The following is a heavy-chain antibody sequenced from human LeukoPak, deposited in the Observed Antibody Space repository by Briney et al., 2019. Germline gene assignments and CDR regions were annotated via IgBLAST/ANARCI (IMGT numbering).Heavy chain of an antibody. Sequence: PGGSLRLSCAASGFTFTSYWMHWVRQAPGKGLEWVSGISWNSGSIGYADSVKGRFTISRDNAKNSLYLQMNSLRAEDTALYYCANFRPGYWGQGTLVTVSS. D-gene: IGHD3-10*01. CDR1: GFTFTSYW. J-gene: IGHJ4*02. V-gene: IGHV3-9*01. CDR2: ISWNSGSI. CDR3: ANFRPGY.